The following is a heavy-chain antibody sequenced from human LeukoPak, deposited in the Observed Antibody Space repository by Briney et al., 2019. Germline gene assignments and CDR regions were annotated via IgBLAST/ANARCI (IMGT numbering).Heavy chain of an antibody. CDR1: GFTFSSYA. J-gene: IGHJ4*02. CDR2: ICGSGGST. Sequence: GGSLRLSCAASGFTFSSYAMSWVRQAPGKGLEWVSAICGSGGSTYHADSVKGRFTISRDNSKNTLYLQMNSLRAEDTAVYYCAKSLYYYDSSGYYYQYYFDYWGQGTLVTVSS. D-gene: IGHD3-22*01. V-gene: IGHV3-23*01. CDR3: AKSLYYYDSSGYYYQYYFDY.